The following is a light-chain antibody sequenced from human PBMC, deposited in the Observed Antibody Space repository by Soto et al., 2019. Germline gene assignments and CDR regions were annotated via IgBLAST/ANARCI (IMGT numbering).Light chain of an antibody. Sequence: DIQMTQSPSTLSASVGDRVNITCRASQSINNWLAWYQQEPGKAPRFLIYDASSLETGAPSRFSGSGSGTEFTLTISSLQPDDSATYYCQQYNSYVWTFGQGTKVDIK. CDR2: DAS. CDR1: QSINNW. CDR3: QQYNSYVWT. V-gene: IGKV1-5*01. J-gene: IGKJ1*01.